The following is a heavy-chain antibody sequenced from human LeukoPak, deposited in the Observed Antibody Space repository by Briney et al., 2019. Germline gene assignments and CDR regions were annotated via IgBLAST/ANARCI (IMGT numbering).Heavy chain of an antibody. Sequence: GGSLRLSCAASGFTFTNFGMSWVRQAPGKGLEWVSAVSGGGGSTFYADSVKGRFTISRDNSKNTVYLRMNSLRAEDTAVYYCAKEKNSGYYYHFSYWGQGTLVTVSS. CDR3: AKEKNSGYYYHFSY. V-gene: IGHV3-23*01. CDR2: VSGGGGST. CDR1: GFTFTNFG. J-gene: IGHJ4*02. D-gene: IGHD3-22*01.